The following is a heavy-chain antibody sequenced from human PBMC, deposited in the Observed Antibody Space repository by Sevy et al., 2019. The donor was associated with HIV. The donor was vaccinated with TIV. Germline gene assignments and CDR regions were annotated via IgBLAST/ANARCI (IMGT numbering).Heavy chain of an antibody. V-gene: IGHV3-21*06. CDR1: GFTFSSYS. Sequence: GGSLRLSCAASGFTFSSYSMNWVRQATGKGLEWVSAISGSSNYIYYAESVKGRFIISRDNVKNTLYLQMNSLRADDTAVYYCARGPPDGSYDYFDYWGQGTLVTVSS. D-gene: IGHD1-26*01. CDR3: ARGPPDGSYDYFDY. CDR2: ISGSSNYI. J-gene: IGHJ4*02.